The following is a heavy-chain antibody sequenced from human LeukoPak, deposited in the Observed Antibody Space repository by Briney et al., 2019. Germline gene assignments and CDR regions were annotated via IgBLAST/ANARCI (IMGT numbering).Heavy chain of an antibody. CDR1: GFTFSSYW. Sequence: GGSLRPSCAASGFTFSSYWMSWVRQAPGRGLEWVATIQADGSEKYSVDSVKGRFTISRDNAKNSLYLQMNSLRAEDTAVYYCARGGVWGCFDIWGQGTMVTVSS. D-gene: IGHD3-16*01. CDR3: ARGGVWGCFDI. J-gene: IGHJ3*02. CDR2: IQADGSEK. V-gene: IGHV3-7*01.